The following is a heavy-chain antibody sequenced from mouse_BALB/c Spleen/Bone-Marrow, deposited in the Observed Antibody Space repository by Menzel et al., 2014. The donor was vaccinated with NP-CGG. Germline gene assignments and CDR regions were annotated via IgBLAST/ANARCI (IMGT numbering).Heavy chain of an antibody. CDR2: IWRGGST. Sequence: QVQLQQPGPGLVQPSQSLSITCTVSGFSLTRNGVHWVRQSPGKGLEWLGVIWRGGSTDYNEAFMSRLSITKDNSKSQVFFKMNSLQGDDTAIYYCAKGGITTVWYFDVRGAGTTVTVSS. D-gene: IGHD1-1*01. J-gene: IGHJ1*01. V-gene: IGHV2-5*01. CDR3: AKGGITTVWYFDV. CDR1: GFSLTRNG.